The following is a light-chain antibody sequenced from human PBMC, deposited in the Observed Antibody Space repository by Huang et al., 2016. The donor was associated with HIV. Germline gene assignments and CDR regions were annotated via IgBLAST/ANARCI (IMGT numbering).Light chain of an antibody. J-gene: IGKJ4*01. CDR2: GAS. Sequence: IVLTQSPGTLSLSPGERATLSCRASQSVSSSYLAWYQQKPGQAPRLLIYGASSRATCIPDRFSGSGSGTDFTLTISRLQPEDFAVDYCQQYGSSPRTFGGGTQVEIK. V-gene: IGKV3-20*01. CDR1: QSVSSSY. CDR3: QQYGSSPRT.